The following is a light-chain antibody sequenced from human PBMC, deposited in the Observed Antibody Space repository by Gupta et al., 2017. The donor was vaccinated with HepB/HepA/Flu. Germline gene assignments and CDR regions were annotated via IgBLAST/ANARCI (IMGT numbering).Light chain of an antibody. CDR3: KQYNNWPPLT. V-gene: IGKV3-15*01. J-gene: IGKJ4*01. Sequence: IVMTQFPATLSVSPGERATLSCRASQSVSSNLAWYQQKPGQAPRLLIYGASTRDTGIPARFSGSGSGTEFTLTISSLQSEDVAVYYCKQYNNWPPLTFGGGTKVEIK. CDR2: GAS. CDR1: QSVSSN.